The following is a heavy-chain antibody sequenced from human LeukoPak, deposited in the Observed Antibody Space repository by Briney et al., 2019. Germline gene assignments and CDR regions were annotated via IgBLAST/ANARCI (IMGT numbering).Heavy chain of an antibody. CDR1: GGSISSGSYY. CDR2: IYTSGST. CDR3: ARVDYYDRVDY. D-gene: IGHD3-22*01. V-gene: IGHV4-61*02. Sequence: SETLSPTCTVSGGSISSGSYYWSWIRQPAGTGLEWIGRIYTSGSTNYNPSLKSRVTISVDTSKNQFSLKLSSVTAADTAVYYCARVDYYDRVDYWGQGTLVTVSS. J-gene: IGHJ4*02.